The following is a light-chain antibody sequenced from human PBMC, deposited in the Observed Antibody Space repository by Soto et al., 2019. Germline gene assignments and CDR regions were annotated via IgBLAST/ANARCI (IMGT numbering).Light chain of an antibody. Sequence: QSVLTQPASVSGSPGQSITISCTGTSSDVGGYNYVSWYQQHPGKAPKLMIYAVTDRPSGVSSRFSGSKSGNTASLTISGLQAEDEADYYCCSYAGSYTLGVFGTGTKVTVL. CDR1: SSDVGGYNY. J-gene: IGLJ1*01. V-gene: IGLV2-14*01. CDR2: AVT. CDR3: CSYAGSYTLGV.